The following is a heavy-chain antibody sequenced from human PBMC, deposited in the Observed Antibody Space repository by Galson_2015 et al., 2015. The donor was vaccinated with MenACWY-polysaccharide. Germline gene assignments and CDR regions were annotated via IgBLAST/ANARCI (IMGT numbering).Heavy chain of an antibody. J-gene: IGHJ4*02. CDR1: GYTFINND. D-gene: IGHD3-22*01. CDR3: AIERVGQIDRYYCDC. V-gene: IGHV1-8*01. CDR2: MNSNSSNT. Sequence: SVKVSCKASGYTFINNDINWVRQATGQGLEWMGWMNSNSSNTGYAQKFQGRVTMTRDTSISTAYLELSGLRSDDTAVYYCAIERVGQIDRYYCDCWGQGTLVSVSS.